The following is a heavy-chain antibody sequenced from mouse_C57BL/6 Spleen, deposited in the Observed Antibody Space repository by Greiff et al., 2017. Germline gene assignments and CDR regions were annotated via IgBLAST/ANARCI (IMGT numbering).Heavy chain of an antibody. J-gene: IGHJ2*01. CDR2: ISYDGSN. CDR3: ARASLYDGYYD. CDR1: GYSITSGYY. D-gene: IGHD2-3*01. V-gene: IGHV3-6*01. Sequence: EVHLVESGPGLVKPSQSLSLTCSVTGYSITSGYYWNWIRQFPGNKLEWMGYISYDGSNNYNPSLKNRISITRDTSKNQFFLKLNSVTTEDTATYYCARASLYDGYYDWGQGTTLTVSS.